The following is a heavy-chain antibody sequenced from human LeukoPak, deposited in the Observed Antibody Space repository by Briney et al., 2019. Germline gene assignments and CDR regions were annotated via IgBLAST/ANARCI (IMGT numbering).Heavy chain of an antibody. J-gene: IGHJ3*02. CDR3: TLCSTLGDRSLDAFDI. CDR2: INSDGSST. Sequence: GGSLRLSCAASGFTFSSYWMHWVRQAPGKGLVWVSRINSDGSSTSYADSVKGRFTISRDNAKNTLYLQMNSLRAEDTAVYYCTLCSTLGDRSLDAFDIWGQGTMVTVSS. CDR1: GFTFSSYW. D-gene: IGHD2-21*02. V-gene: IGHV3-74*01.